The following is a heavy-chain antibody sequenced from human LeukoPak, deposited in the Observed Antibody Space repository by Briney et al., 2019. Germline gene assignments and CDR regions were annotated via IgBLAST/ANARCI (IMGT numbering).Heavy chain of an antibody. CDR3: ARDPGPIDY. V-gene: IGHV3-21*01. CDR2: ISSSSTYI. Sequence: GGSLRLSCAASGFTLSSYSMNWVRQAPGKGLEWVSSISSSSTYINYADSVQGRFTISRDNAKNSLFLQMNSLRAEDTAVYYCARDPGPIDYWGQGTLVTVSS. J-gene: IGHJ4*02. D-gene: IGHD2/OR15-2a*01. CDR1: GFTLSSYS.